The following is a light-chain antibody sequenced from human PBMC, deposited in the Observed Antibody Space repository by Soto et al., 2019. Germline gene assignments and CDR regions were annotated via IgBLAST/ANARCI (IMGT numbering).Light chain of an antibody. CDR3: CSYAGITTFVV. CDR2: EGS. J-gene: IGLJ2*01. V-gene: IGLV2-23*03. Sequence: QSALTQPASVSGSPGQSITISCTGTSSDVGSHNLVSWYQQHPGKAPKLMIYEGSLRASGVSNRFSGSKSGNTASLTISGLQAEEEADYYCCSYAGITTFVVFGGGTKLTVL. CDR1: SSDVGSHNL.